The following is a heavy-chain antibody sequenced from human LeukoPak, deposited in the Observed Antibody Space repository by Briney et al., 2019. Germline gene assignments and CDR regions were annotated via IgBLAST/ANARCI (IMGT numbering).Heavy chain of an antibody. Sequence: SETLSLTCAVYGGSFSGYYWSWIRQPPGKGLEWIGEINHSGSTNYNPSLKSRVTISVDTSKNQFSLKLSSVTAADTAVYCCARGLVGYSYGAWGQGTLVTVSS. D-gene: IGHD5-18*01. V-gene: IGHV4-34*01. CDR2: INHSGST. J-gene: IGHJ4*02. CDR1: GGSFSGYY. CDR3: ARGLVGYSYGA.